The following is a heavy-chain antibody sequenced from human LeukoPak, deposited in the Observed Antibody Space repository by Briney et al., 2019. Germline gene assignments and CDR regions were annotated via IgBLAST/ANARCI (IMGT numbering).Heavy chain of an antibody. Sequence: SETLSLTCTVSGGSISSSSYYWGWIRQLPGKGLEWIGSIYHSGSTYYNPSLKSRVTISVDTSKNQFSLKLSSVTAADTAVYYCARVADTPFDYWGQGTLVTVSS. J-gene: IGHJ4*02. CDR2: IYHSGST. CDR3: ARVADTPFDY. V-gene: IGHV4-39*01. D-gene: IGHD5-18*01. CDR1: GGSISSSSYY.